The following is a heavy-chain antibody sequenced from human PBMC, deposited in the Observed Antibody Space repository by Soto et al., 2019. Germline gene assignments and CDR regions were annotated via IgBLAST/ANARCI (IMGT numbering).Heavy chain of an antibody. CDR2: ISYDGTDK. V-gene: IGHV3-30*18. CDR1: GFTFSSYG. Sequence: GGSLRLSCAASGFTFSSYGMHWVRQAPGKGLEWVALISYDGTDKYYADSVKGRFTISRDNSKNTLYLQMSSLGPEDTAVYYCVKERYAQLWLEDYGMDVWGQGTTVTVSS. CDR3: VKERYAQLWLEDYGMDV. D-gene: IGHD5-18*01. J-gene: IGHJ6*02.